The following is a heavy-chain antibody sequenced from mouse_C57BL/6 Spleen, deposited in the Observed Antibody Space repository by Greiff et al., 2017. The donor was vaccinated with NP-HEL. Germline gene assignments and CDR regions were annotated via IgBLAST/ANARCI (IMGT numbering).Heavy chain of an antibody. CDR1: GYTFTSYW. J-gene: IGHJ3*01. V-gene: IGHV1-74*01. D-gene: IGHD1-1*01. CDR3: AIWGTTVVDRAWFAY. Sequence: VQLQQPGAELVKPGASVKVSCKASGYTFTSYWMHWVKQRPGQGLEWIGRIHPSDSDTNYNQKFKGKATLTVDKSSSTAYMQLSSLTSEDSAVYYCAIWGTTVVDRAWFAYWGQGTLVTVSA. CDR2: IHPSDSDT.